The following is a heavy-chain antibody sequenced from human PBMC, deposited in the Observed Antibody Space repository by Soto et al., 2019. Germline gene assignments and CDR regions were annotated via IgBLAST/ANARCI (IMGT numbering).Heavy chain of an antibody. D-gene: IGHD2-21*01. CDR1: GYTFTNYW. CDR2: IFPRDSDT. Sequence: GESLKISCQASGYTFTNYWIAWVRHMPGRGLEWMGLIFPRDSDTRYNSSFEGQVTISSDRSLATAYLQWTSLKASDTAIYFCARLPSFIHPIDYWGQGTRVTVSS. J-gene: IGHJ4*02. V-gene: IGHV5-51*01. CDR3: ARLPSFIHPIDY.